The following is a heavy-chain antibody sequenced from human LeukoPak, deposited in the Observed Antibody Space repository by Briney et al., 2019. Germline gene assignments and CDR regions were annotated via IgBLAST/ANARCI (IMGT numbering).Heavy chain of an antibody. J-gene: IGHJ4*02. Sequence: GGSLRLSCAASGFTFSSYAMSWVRQAPGKGPEWVARISGRGDSSNYADSVKGRFTISRDNLKSTVDLQMDSLRADDTALYYCARGRNYGSGNYVFDYWGQGTLVTVSS. CDR3: ARGRNYGSGNYVFDY. D-gene: IGHD3-16*01. CDR2: ISGRGDSS. V-gene: IGHV3-23*01. CDR1: GFTFSSYA.